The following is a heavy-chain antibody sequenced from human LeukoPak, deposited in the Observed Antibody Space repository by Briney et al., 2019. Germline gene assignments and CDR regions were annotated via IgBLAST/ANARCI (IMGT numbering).Heavy chain of an antibody. CDR2: ISDCGSNV. Sequence: GGSLRLSCAASGFTFSNYNMDWVRQAPGKGLEWVSSISDCGSNVYYTDSVKGRFTISRDNAKNSLYLQMNSLRAEDTAVYYCAKEGRSSTPGYWGQGTLVTVSS. CDR1: GFTFSNYN. CDR3: AKEGRSSTPGY. V-gene: IGHV3-21*01. D-gene: IGHD6-6*01. J-gene: IGHJ4*02.